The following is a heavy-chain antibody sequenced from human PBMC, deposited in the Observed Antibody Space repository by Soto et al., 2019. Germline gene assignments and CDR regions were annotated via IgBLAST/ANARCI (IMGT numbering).Heavy chain of an antibody. CDR1: GGSFSGYY. D-gene: IGHD3-10*01. CDR2: INHSGST. CDR3: ARGPNRDYYGSGSPNDY. Sequence: QVQLQQWGAGLLKPSETLSLTCAVYGGSFSGYYWSWIRQPPGKGLEWIGEINHSGSTNYNPSLKSRVTISVDTSKNQCSLKLSSVTAADTAVYYCARGPNRDYYGSGSPNDYWGQGTLVTVSS. V-gene: IGHV4-34*01. J-gene: IGHJ4*02.